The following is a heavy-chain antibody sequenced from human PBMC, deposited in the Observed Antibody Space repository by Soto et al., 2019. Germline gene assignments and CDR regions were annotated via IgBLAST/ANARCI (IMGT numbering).Heavy chain of an antibody. CDR3: ARAQYTGSYFDACDI. J-gene: IGHJ3*02. CDR2: IWYDGSNK. D-gene: IGHD1-26*01. V-gene: IGHV3-33*03. Sequence: GGSLRLSCAASGYSFSSYGMHWVRQAPGKGLDWVAVIWYDGSNKYYADPVKGRFTISRDNSKNTPYLQMNSLRVEDTAVYYCARAQYTGSYFDACDIWGQGTMVTVSS. CDR1: GYSFSSYG.